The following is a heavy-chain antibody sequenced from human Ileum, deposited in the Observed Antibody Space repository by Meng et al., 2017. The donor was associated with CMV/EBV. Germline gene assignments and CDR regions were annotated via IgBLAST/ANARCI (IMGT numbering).Heavy chain of an antibody. V-gene: IGHV3-7*01. Sequence: GGSLRPSCAAPGFTSSNYWMTWVRQAPGKGLEWVANIKQDGSEKYCVDSVKGRFAITRDNARSSLYLQVNSLRVEDTAVYYCARGMSVSYWGQGTLVTVSS. CDR1: GFTSSNYW. J-gene: IGHJ4*02. CDR3: ARGMSVSY. CDR2: IKQDGSEK. D-gene: IGHD5/OR15-5a*01.